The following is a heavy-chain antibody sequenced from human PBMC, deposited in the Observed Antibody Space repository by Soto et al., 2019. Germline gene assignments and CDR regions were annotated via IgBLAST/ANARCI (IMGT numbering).Heavy chain of an antibody. V-gene: IGHV1-69*02. CDR3: ARYCSSTSCYVTGIDAFDI. D-gene: IGHD2-2*01. CDR1: GGPFSSYT. CDR2: IIPILGIA. Sequence: SVKVSCKASGGPFSSYTISWVRQAPGQGLEWMGRIIPILGIANYAQKFQGRVTITADKSTSTAYMELSSLRSEDTAVYYCARYCSSTSCYVTGIDAFDIWGQGTMVTVSS. J-gene: IGHJ3*02.